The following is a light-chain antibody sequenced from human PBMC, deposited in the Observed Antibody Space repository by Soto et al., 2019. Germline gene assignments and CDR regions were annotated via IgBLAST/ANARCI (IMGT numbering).Light chain of an antibody. CDR1: SSDVGGYNY. CDR3: GSYTTSGTLV. CDR2: DVT. Sequence: QSVLTQPASVSGSPGQSITVSCTGTSSDVGGYNYVSWYQQYPGKAPKLIIYDVTYRPSRVSNRFSGYKSGNTASLTISGLQAEDEADYYCGSYTTSGTLVFGGGTKVTVL. J-gene: IGLJ2*01. V-gene: IGLV2-14*03.